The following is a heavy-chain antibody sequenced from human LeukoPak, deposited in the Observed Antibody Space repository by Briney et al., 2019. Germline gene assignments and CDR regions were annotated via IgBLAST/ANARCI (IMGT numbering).Heavy chain of an antibody. CDR1: GYSISSGYY. D-gene: IGHD6-19*01. CDR2: IDHTGST. CDR3: ARDRYTGWYSFDY. V-gene: IGHV4-38-2*02. Sequence: SETLSLTCTVSGYSISSGYYWGWIRQPPGKGLEWIANIDHTGSTFYDPSLKSRVTISVDTSKNQFSLNLGSVTAADTAMYYCARDRYTGWYSFDYWGQGTLITVSS. J-gene: IGHJ4*02.